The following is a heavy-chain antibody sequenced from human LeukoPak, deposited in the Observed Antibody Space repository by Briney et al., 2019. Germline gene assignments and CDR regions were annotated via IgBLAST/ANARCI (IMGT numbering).Heavy chain of an antibody. J-gene: IGHJ4*02. CDR1: GFTFSNYW. V-gene: IGHV3-30*18. CDR3: AKGALLWFGELLSPLDY. Sequence: GGSLRLSCVGSGFTFSNYWMTWVRQAPGKGLEWVAVISYDGSNKYYADSVKGRFTISRDNSKNTLYLQMNSLRAEDTAVYYCAKGALLWFGELLSPLDYWGQGTLVTVSS. CDR2: ISYDGSNK. D-gene: IGHD3-10*01.